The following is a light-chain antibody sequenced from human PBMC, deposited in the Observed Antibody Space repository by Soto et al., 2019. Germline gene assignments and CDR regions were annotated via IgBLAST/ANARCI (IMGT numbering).Light chain of an antibody. CDR1: QSVSSSY. CDR2: GAS. J-gene: IGKJ1*01. CDR3: QQYDTWPRT. V-gene: IGKV3-20*01. Sequence: EIVLTQSPGTLSLSPGERSTLSCSASQSVSSSYLAWYQQKPGQAPRLLIYGASSRATGIPDRFTASGSGTEFTLSISSLQSDDFGVYYCQQYDTWPRTFGQGTKVDI.